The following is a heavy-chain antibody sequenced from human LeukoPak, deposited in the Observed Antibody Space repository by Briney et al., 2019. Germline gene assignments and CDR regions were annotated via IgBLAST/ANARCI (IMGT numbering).Heavy chain of an antibody. CDR3: AKGTDGSGRPRGGFDY. V-gene: IGHV3-23*01. J-gene: IGHJ4*02. CDR2: VSGSGGST. Sequence: GGSLRLSCAASGFTFSSYAMTWVRQAPGKGLEWVSAVSGSGGSTYYADSVKGRFTISKDNPRNTVYLQVNSLRVEDTAVYYCAKGTDGSGRPRGGFDYWGQGTLVTVSS. CDR1: GFTFSSYA. D-gene: IGHD2-15*01.